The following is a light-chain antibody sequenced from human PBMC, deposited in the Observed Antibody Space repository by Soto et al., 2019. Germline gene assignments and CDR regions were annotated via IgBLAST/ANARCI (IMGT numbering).Light chain of an antibody. J-gene: IGKJ4*01. V-gene: IGKV3-20*01. CDR2: GAS. Sequence: EIVLTQSPGTLSLSPGDRAALSCRASQSVSSSFLAWYQQKPGQAPRLLIYGASSRATGIPDKFSGSGSGTDFTLTISRVEPEDSAVYYCQQYGSSPLAFTFGGGTKVEIK. CDR1: QSVSSSF. CDR3: QQYGSSPLAFT.